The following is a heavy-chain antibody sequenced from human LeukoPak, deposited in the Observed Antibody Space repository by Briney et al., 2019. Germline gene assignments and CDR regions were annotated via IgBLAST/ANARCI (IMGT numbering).Heavy chain of an antibody. J-gene: IGHJ4*02. V-gene: IGHV3-7*01. CDR2: IKEDGSEE. CDR1: GFTFSSYW. Sequence: GGSLRLSCAASGFTFSSYWMSWVRQAPGKGLEWVANIKEDGSEEYYVDSVRGRFTLSRDNAKNSLYLQMNSLRAEDTAVYYCARRFIAAAFFDHWGQGTLVAVSS. D-gene: IGHD6-13*01. CDR3: ARRFIAAAFFDH.